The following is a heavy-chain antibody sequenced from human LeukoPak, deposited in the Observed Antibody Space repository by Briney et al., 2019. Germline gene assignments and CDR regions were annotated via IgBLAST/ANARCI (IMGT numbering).Heavy chain of an antibody. CDR3: ARGYGIAAAGHISLDY. CDR1: GDSISSGGYY. D-gene: IGHD6-13*01. J-gene: IGHJ4*02. V-gene: IGHV4-39*07. Sequence: SETLSLTCSVSGDSISSGGYYWDWIRQPPGKGLEWIGSIHHSGNTNYNPSLKSRVTISVDTSKNQFSLKLSSVTAADTAVYYCARGYGIAAAGHISLDYWGQGTLVTVSS. CDR2: IHHSGNT.